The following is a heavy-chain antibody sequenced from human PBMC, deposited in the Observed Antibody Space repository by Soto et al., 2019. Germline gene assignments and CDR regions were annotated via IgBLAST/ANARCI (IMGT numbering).Heavy chain of an antibody. V-gene: IGHV1-69*13. Sequence: AASVKVSCKASGGTFSSYAISWVRQAPGQGLEWMGGIIPIFGTANYAQKFQGRVTITADESTSTAYMELSSLRSEDTAVYYCARVPVGTWELLRRAGYYFDYWGQGTLVTVSS. D-gene: IGHD1-26*01. CDR3: ARVPVGTWELLRRAGYYFDY. J-gene: IGHJ4*02. CDR2: IIPIFGTA. CDR1: GGTFSSYA.